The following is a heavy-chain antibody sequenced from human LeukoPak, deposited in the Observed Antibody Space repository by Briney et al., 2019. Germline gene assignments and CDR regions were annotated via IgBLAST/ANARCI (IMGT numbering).Heavy chain of an antibody. D-gene: IGHD3-3*01. V-gene: IGHV3-48*03. Sequence: QPGGSLRLSCAASGFTFSSYEMNWVRQAPGKGLERVSYISSSGSTIYYADSVKGRFTISRDNAKNSLYLQMNSLRAEDTAVYYCARGRVYYDFWSGYLDYWGQGTLVTVSS. CDR3: ARGRVYYDFWSGYLDY. CDR2: ISSSGSTI. CDR1: GFTFSSYE. J-gene: IGHJ4*02.